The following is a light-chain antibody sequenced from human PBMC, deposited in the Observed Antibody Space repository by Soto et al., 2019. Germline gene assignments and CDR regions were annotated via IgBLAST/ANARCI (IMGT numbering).Light chain of an antibody. Sequence: QSALTQPASVSGSPGQSITISCTGTSSDIGAYNYVSWYQQHPGKAPKLLIYEVTNRPSGVSDRFSGSKSGNTASLTVSGLQADDEADYYCNSYVGSNNYVFGTGTKVTVL. CDR1: SSDIGAYNY. CDR2: EVT. V-gene: IGLV2-14*01. J-gene: IGLJ1*01. CDR3: NSYVGSNNYV.